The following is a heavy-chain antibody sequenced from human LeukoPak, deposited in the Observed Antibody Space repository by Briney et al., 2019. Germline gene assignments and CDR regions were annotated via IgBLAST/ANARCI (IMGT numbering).Heavy chain of an antibody. D-gene: IGHD5-12*01. CDR1: GFTFSNYW. Sequence: GGSLRLSCAASGFTFSNYWMTWVRQAPGKGLEWVAHINQDGSEEHYMDSAKARFTISRDNAKNSLSLQMNSLRAGDTAVYYCVRDGGVSGYDLLDYWGQGTLVTVSS. J-gene: IGHJ4*02. V-gene: IGHV3-7*01. CDR3: VRDGGVSGYDLLDY. CDR2: INQDGSEE.